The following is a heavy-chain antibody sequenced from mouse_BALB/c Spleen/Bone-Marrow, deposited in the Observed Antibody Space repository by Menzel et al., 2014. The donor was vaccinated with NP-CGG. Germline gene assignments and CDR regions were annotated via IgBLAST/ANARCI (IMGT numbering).Heavy chain of an antibody. CDR1: GFTFSSYA. CDR2: ISSGGST. CDR3: AREGGTTAHYYAMDY. J-gene: IGHJ4*01. Sequence: EVQLVESGGGLVEPGGSLKLSCAASGFTFSSYAMSWVRQTPEKRLEWVASISSGGSTYYPDSVKGRFTISRDNARNILYLQMSSLRSEDTAMYYCAREGGTTAHYYAMDYWGQGTSVTVSS. D-gene: IGHD1-2*01. V-gene: IGHV5-6-5*01.